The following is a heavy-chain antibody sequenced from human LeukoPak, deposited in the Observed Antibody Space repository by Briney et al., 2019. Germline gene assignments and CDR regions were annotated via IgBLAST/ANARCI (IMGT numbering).Heavy chain of an antibody. Sequence: PSETLSLTCTVSGGSISRYYWSWIRQPPGKGLEWIGYIYYSGSTNYNPSLKSRVTISVDTSKNQFSLKLSSVTAADTAVYYCARQVVRSGYCSGGSCPSWFDPWGQGTLVTVSS. CDR2: IYYSGST. CDR3: ARQVVRSGYCSGGSCPSWFDP. D-gene: IGHD2-15*01. J-gene: IGHJ5*02. CDR1: GGSISRYY. V-gene: IGHV4-59*08.